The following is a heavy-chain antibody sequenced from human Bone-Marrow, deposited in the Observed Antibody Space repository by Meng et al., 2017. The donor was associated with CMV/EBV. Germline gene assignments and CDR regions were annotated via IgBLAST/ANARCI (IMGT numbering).Heavy chain of an antibody. D-gene: IGHD4-11*01. CDR2: MSSSSSDI. J-gene: IGHJ4*02. CDR3: ARAYRGY. Sequence: SLSISSAASGFPFSSYSRHWFRQAPEKGLRWVSSMSSSSSDIYYADSVKGRFTISRDNAKNSLYLQMNSLRAEDTAVYYCARAYRGYWGQGTLVTVSS. CDR1: GFPFSSYS. V-gene: IGHV3-21*01.